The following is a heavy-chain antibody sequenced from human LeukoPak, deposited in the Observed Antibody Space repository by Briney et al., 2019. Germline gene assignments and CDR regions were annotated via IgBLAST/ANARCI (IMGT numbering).Heavy chain of an antibody. D-gene: IGHD2-15*01. Sequence: GGSLRLSCVASGFPFSSYEMTWVRQAPGNGLEWVSTISGSGGSTYYADSVKGRFTISRDNSKNTLFLQMNSLRAEDTAVFYCAKSGLNRFDYWGQGTLVTVSS. CDR1: GFPFSSYE. V-gene: IGHV3-23*01. CDR3: AKSGLNRFDY. J-gene: IGHJ4*02. CDR2: ISGSGGST.